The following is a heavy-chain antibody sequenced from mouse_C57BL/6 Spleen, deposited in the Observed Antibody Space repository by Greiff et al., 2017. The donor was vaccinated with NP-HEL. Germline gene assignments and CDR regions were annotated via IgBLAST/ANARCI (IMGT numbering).Heavy chain of an antibody. CDR2: IDPETGGT. CDR1: GYTFTDYE. V-gene: IGHV1-15*01. J-gene: IGHJ4*01. CDR3: TREGNYKGYAMDY. D-gene: IGHD2-12*01. Sequence: VQLQQSGAELVRPGASVTLSCKASGYTFTDYEMHWVKQTPVHGLEWIGAIDPETGGTAYNQKFKGKAILTADKSSSTAYMELRSLTSEDSAVYYCTREGNYKGYAMDYWGQGTSVTVSS.